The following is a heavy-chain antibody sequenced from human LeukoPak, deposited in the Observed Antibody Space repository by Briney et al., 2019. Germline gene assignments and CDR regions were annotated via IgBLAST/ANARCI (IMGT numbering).Heavy chain of an antibody. CDR1: GFTFSSYA. Sequence: GGSLRLSCAASGFTFSSYAMSWVRQAPGKGLEWVSAISGSGGSTYYADSVKGRFTISRDNSKNTLYLQMNSLRAEDTAVYYCASLCEQQPEYYYYGMDVWGQGTTVTVSS. CDR2: ISGSGGST. V-gene: IGHV3-23*01. J-gene: IGHJ6*02. CDR3: ASLCEQQPEYYYYGMDV. D-gene: IGHD6-13*01.